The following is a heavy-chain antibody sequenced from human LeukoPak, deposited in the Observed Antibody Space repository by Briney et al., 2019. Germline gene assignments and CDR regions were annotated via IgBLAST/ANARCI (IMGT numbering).Heavy chain of an antibody. J-gene: IGHJ5*02. CDR3: ARDRAGTNLDWFDP. D-gene: IGHD1-14*01. V-gene: IGHV1-18*01. Sequence: GASVKVSCKASGYTFTRYGISWVRQAPGQGLEWMGWISAYNGNTNYAQKLQGRVTMTTDTSTSTAYMELRSLRSDDTAVYYCARDRAGTNLDWFDPWGQGTLVTVSS. CDR2: ISAYNGNT. CDR1: GYTFTRYG.